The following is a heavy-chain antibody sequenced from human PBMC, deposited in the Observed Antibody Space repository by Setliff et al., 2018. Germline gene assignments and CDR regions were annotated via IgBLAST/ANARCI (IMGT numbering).Heavy chain of an antibody. CDR3: ARERPYMDI. CDR1: GFTFSSYW. Sequence: GGSLRLSCAASGFTFSSYWMSGVRQAPGKGPEYVAGITWNGAKTGYADSVKGRFTISRDNAKNFLYLQMNGLRVEDTALYYCARERPYMDIWGGGTTVTVSS. CDR2: ITWNGAKT. J-gene: IGHJ6*03. V-gene: IGHV3-20*04.